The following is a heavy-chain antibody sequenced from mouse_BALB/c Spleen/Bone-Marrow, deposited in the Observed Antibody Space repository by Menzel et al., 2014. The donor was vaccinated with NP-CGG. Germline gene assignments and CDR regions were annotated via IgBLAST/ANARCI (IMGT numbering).Heavy chain of an antibody. V-gene: IGHV1-69*01. J-gene: IGHJ3*01. CDR2: IDTSDSNT. Sequence: VQLQQSGPELVMPGASVKMSCKASGHTFTNYCMHWVKQRPGQGLEWIGAIDTSDSNTSYNEKFKGKTTLTVDESSSTAYMQLSSMTSEDAAVYYCGRTGYGCDQLPYWGQGTLVTVSA. CDR3: GRTGYGCDQLPY. CDR1: GHTFTNYC. D-gene: IGHD2-2*01.